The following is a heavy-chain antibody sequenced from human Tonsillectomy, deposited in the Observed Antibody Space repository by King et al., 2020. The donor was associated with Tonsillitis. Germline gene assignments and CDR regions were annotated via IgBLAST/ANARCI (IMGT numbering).Heavy chain of an antibody. J-gene: IGHJ4*02. D-gene: IGHD3-10*01. V-gene: IGHV3-15*01. Sequence: VQLVESGGGLVKPGGSLRLSCAASGFTFNHAWMSWVRQAPGKGLEWVGRIKSKGDGGTTDYAAPLKGRFTISREDSKKTLYLQMNSLKTEDTAVYYCTPLTYYYGSVTDYWGQGTLVTVSS. CDR2: IKSKGDGGTT. CDR1: GFTFNHAW. CDR3: TPLTYYYGSVTDY.